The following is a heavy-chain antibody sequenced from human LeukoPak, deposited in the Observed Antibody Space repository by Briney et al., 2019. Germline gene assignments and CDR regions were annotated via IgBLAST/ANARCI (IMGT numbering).Heavy chain of an antibody. D-gene: IGHD1-14*01. J-gene: IGHJ4*02. CDR3: AKDFKEPTTIDY. V-gene: IGHV3-23*01. Sequence: GGSLRLSCAASGFTFSSHGMSWVRQAPGKGLEWVSAISGSGGSTYYADSVKGRFTISRDNSKNTLYLQMNSLRAEDTAVYYCAKDFKEPTTIDYWGQGTLVTVSS. CDR1: GFTFSSHG. CDR2: ISGSGGST.